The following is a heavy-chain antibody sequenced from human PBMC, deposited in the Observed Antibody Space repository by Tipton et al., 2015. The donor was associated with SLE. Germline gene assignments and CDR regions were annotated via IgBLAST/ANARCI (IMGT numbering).Heavy chain of an antibody. CDR3: ARVTRGGASRAWFDP. CDR2: IYYSGST. V-gene: IGHV4-59*01. Sequence: TLSLTCTVSGGSISSYYWSWIRQPPGKGLEWIGHIYYSGSTNYNPSLKSRVTISVDTSKNQFSLKLSSVTAADTAVYYCARVTRGGASRAWFDPWGQGTLVTVSS. J-gene: IGHJ5*02. D-gene: IGHD4-11*01. CDR1: GGSISSYY.